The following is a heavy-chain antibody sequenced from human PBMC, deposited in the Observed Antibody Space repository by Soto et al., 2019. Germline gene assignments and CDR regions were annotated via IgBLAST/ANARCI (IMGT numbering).Heavy chain of an antibody. J-gene: IGHJ6*02. Sequence: GGSLRLSCAASGFTFSDHYMSWIRQTPGKGLEWVSYISNSGSPIYYADSVKGRFTISRDNAKNSLYLQMIGLRAEDTAVYYCARRDGDVWGQGTTVTVSS. CDR2: ISNSGSPI. V-gene: IGHV3-11*01. CDR3: ARRDGDV. CDR1: GFTFSDHY.